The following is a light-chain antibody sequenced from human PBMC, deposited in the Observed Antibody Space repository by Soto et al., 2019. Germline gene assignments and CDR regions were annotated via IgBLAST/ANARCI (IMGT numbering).Light chain of an antibody. CDR1: QSVSSRY. J-gene: IGKJ1*01. CDR3: QQYSSSPQT. V-gene: IGKV3-20*01. Sequence: EIELTQSPGTLSLSPGERATLSCRASQSVSSRYLAWYQKQPGQATSLIIYAASNGTTGIPDRFSSSWSSKYFILTISMLAPEDFAVYFCQQYSSSPQTFGQGTTVEIK. CDR2: AAS.